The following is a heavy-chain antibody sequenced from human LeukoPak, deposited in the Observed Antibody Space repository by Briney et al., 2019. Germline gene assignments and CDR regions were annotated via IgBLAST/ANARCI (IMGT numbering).Heavy chain of an antibody. CDR2: ISGSGGST. D-gene: IGHD6-19*01. Sequence: TGGSLRLSCAASGFTFSNYAMSRVRQTPGKGLEWVSSISGSGGSTYYADSVKGRFTIPRDNSKNTLDLQMNSLRADDTAVYYCAKREYSSGKYGGSDYWGQGTLVTVSS. J-gene: IGHJ4*02. V-gene: IGHV3-23*01. CDR3: AKREYSSGKYGGSDY. CDR1: GFTFSNYA.